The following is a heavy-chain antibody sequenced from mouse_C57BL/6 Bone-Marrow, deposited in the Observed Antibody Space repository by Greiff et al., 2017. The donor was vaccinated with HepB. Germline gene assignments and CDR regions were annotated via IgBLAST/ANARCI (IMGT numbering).Heavy chain of an antibody. D-gene: IGHD1-1*01. V-gene: IGHV1-59*01. CDR3: ARSVLPYYFDY. J-gene: IGHJ2*01. CDR1: GYTFTSYW. Sequence: VQLQQPGAELVRPGTSVKLSCKASGYTFTSYWMHWVKQRPGQGLEWIGVIDPSDSYTNYNQKFKGKATLTVDTSSSTAYMQLSSLTSEDSAVYYCARSVLPYYFDYWGQGTTLTVSS. CDR2: IDPSDSYT.